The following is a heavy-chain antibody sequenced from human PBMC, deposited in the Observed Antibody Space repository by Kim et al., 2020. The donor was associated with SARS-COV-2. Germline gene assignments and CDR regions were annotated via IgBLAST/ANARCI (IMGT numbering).Heavy chain of an antibody. Sequence: GGSLRLSCAASGFTVSSNYMSWVRQAPGKGLEWVSVIYSGGSTYYADSVKGRFTISRDNSKNPLYLQMNSLRAEDTAVYYCASGRSSGSYDNGNYYYYYGMDVWGQGTTVTVSS. CDR3: ASGRSSGSYDNGNYYYYYGMDV. J-gene: IGHJ6*02. CDR1: GFTVSSNY. V-gene: IGHV3-66*01. D-gene: IGHD3-10*01. CDR2: IYSGGST.